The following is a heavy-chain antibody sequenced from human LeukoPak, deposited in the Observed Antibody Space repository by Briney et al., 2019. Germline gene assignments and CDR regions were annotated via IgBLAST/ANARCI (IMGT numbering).Heavy chain of an antibody. V-gene: IGHV3-74*01. Sequence: PGGSLRLSCAASGFTFSSYWMHWVRQAPGKGLVWVSRINSDGSTTSYADSVKGRFTISRDNAKNTLYLQMNSLRAEDTAVYYCASDSGWYGQYFQHWGQGTLVIVSS. D-gene: IGHD6-19*01. CDR1: GFTFSSYW. CDR3: ASDSGWYGQYFQH. J-gene: IGHJ1*01. CDR2: INSDGSTT.